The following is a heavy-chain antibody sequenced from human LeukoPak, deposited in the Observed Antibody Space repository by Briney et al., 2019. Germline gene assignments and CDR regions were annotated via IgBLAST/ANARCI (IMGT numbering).Heavy chain of an antibody. CDR1: GFIFSNYG. J-gene: IGHJ4*02. V-gene: IGHV3-33*01. D-gene: IGHD6-19*01. CDR3: AREWGRIAVAGGPGY. CDR2: IWYDGQTK. Sequence: TGGSLRLSCEASGFIFSNYGMHWVRQAPGKGLEWVALIWYDGQTKFYVDSVKGRFTISRDNSGNTLFLHMTSLRVEDTAVYYCAREWGRIAVAGGPGYWGQGALVTVSS.